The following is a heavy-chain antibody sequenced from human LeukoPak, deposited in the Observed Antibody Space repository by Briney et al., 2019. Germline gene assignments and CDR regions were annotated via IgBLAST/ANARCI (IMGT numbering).Heavy chain of an antibody. CDR2: INHSGST. J-gene: IGHJ1*01. CDR3: ARPRRGSSGWYGYFQH. CDR1: GGSLSGYY. D-gene: IGHD6-19*01. Sequence: SETLSLTCAVYGGSLSGYYWSWIRQPPGKGLEWIGEINHSGSTNYNPSLKSRVTISVDTSKNQFSLKLSSVTAADTAVYYCARPRRGSSGWYGYFQHWGQGTLVTVSS. V-gene: IGHV4-34*01.